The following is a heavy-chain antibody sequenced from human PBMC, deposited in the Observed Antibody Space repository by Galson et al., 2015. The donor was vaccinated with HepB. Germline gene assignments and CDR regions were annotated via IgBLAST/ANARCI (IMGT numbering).Heavy chain of an antibody. Sequence: SVKVSCKASGGTFSSYAISWVRQAPGQGLEWMGGIIPIVAITHYAQKFQGRVTIIADKSTNTTYMELSSLRSEDTAVYYCATVVPHQEVGYYFDYWGQGTLVTVSS. D-gene: IGHD1-26*01. CDR1: GGTFSSYA. CDR3: ATVVPHQEVGYYFDY. J-gene: IGHJ4*02. V-gene: IGHV1-69*10. CDR2: IIPIVAIT.